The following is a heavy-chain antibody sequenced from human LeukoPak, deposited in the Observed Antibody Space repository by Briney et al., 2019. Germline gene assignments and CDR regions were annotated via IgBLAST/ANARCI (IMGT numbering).Heavy chain of an antibody. CDR3: ARDALGSYDY. Sequence: GGSLRLSCAASGFPFSDYYMFWIRQAPGKGLEWISYISNSGSTMYYADSVKGRFTISRDNSKNTLYLQMNNLRAEDTAVYYCARDALGSYDYWGQGRLVTVSS. CDR2: ISNSGSTM. D-gene: IGHD3-10*01. V-gene: IGHV3-11*01. CDR1: GFPFSDYY. J-gene: IGHJ4*02.